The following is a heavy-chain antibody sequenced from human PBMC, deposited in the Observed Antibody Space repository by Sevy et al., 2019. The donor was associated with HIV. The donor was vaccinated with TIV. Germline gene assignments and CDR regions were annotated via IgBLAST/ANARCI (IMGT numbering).Heavy chain of an antibody. J-gene: IGHJ4*02. CDR3: ARDRGEILSSAFDY. V-gene: IGHV3-30*03. CDR1: GFSFSDHR. CDR2: ISYDGRNTK. D-gene: IGHD3-16*01. Sequence: GGSLRLSCVGSGFSFSDHRMHWVRQAPGKGLEWMAVISYDGRNTKYKADSVKGRFTISRDNSKNKLYLQMNSLRAEDTGIYYCARDRGEILSSAFDYWGQGTLVTVSS.